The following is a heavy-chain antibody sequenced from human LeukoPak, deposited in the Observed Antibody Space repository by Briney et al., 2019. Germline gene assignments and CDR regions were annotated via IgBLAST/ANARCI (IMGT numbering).Heavy chain of an antibody. CDR1: GFTIGSYW. Sequence: GGSLRLSCAASGFTIGSYWMSWVRQAPGKGLEWVANIKQDGSEKYYVDSVKGRFTISRDNAKNSLYLQMNSLRAEDTAVYYCARVNAQQLVARNYYYYYYMDVWGKGTTVTVSS. V-gene: IGHV3-7*01. D-gene: IGHD6-13*01. CDR3: ARVNAQQLVARNYYYYYYMDV. J-gene: IGHJ6*03. CDR2: IKQDGSEK.